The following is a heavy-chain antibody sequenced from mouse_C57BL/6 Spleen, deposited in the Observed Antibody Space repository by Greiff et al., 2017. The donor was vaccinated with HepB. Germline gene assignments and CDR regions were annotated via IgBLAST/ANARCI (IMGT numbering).Heavy chain of an antibody. V-gene: IGHV3-6*01. CDR2: ISYDGSN. CDR1: GYSITSGYY. Sequence: EVKLMESGPGLVKPSQSLSLTCSVTGYSITSGYYWNWIRQFPGNKLEWMGYISYDGSNNYNPSLKNRISITRDTSKNQFFLKLNSVTTEDTATYYCASSDGYYMDWFAYWGQGTLVTVSA. CDR3: ASSDGYYMDWFAY. D-gene: IGHD2-3*01. J-gene: IGHJ3*01.